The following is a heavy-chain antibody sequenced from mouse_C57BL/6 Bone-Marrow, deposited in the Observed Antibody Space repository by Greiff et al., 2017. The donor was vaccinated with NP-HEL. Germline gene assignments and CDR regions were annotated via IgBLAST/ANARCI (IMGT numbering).Heavy chain of an antibody. CDR1: GYTFTSYW. D-gene: IGHD2-5*01. CDR2: IDPSDSYT. J-gene: IGHJ1*03. Sequence: QVQLQQPGAELVMPGASVKLSCKASGYTFTSYWMHWVKQRPGQGLEWIGEIDPSDSYTNYNQKFKGKSTLTVDKSSSTAYMQLSSLTSEDSAVYYCAREGVYYSNYVWYFDVLGTGTTVTVSS. V-gene: IGHV1-69*01. CDR3: AREGVYYSNYVWYFDV.